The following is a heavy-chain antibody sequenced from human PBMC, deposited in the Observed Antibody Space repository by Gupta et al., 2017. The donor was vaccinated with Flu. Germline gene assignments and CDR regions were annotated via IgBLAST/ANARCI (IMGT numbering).Heavy chain of an antibody. CDR3: ARGHWGT. Sequence: CGASGFTLSSSDMSWVRQAPGRGLEWVSFISSRGITYYGDPVRGRFTISRDNAKNSLYLQMSGLRDEDTAVDDCARGHWGTWGQGTLVTVSS. J-gene: IGHJ5*02. CDR1: GFTLSSSD. V-gene: IGHV3-48*03. CDR2: ISSRGIT. D-gene: IGHD3-16*01.